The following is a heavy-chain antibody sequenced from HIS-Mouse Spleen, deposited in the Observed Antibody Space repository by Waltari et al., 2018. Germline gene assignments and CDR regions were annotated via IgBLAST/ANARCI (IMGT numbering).Heavy chain of an antibody. V-gene: IGHV1-2*02. CDR1: GYTFTGYY. J-gene: IGHJ4*02. D-gene: IGHD6-6*01. Sequence: QVQLVQSGAEVKKPGASVKVSCKASGYTFTGYYMHWVRQAPGQGLEWMGWIKPNSGGTNYAQKFQGRGTMTRDTSISTAYMELSRLRSDDTAVYYCARVYSSSWRGFDYWGQGTLVTVSS. CDR3: ARVYSSSWRGFDY. CDR2: IKPNSGGT.